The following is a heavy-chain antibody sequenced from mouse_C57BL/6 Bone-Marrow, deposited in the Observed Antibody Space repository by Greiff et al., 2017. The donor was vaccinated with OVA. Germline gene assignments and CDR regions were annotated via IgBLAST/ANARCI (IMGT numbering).Heavy chain of an antibody. J-gene: IGHJ2*01. CDR2: INPNNGGT. Sequence: EVQLQQSGPELVKPGASVKISCKASGYTFTDYYMNWVKQSHGKSLEWIGDINPNNGGTSYNQKFKGKATLTVDKSSSTAYMELRSLTSEDSAVYYCARTPLVGGYWGQGTTLTVSS. CDR1: GYTFTDYY. V-gene: IGHV1-26*01. CDR3: ARTPLVGGY.